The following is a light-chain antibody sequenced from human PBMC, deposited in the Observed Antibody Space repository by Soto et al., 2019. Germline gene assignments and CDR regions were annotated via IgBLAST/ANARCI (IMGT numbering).Light chain of an antibody. V-gene: IGLV2-11*01. CDR3: CSYAGSYTYV. Sequence: QSVLTQPRSVSGSPGQSVTISCTGTSSDFGGYNYVSWYQHHPGKAPKLMIYDVSERPSGVPDRFSGSKSGNTASLTISGLQAEDEADYFCCSYAGSYTYVFGTGTKV. J-gene: IGLJ1*01. CDR2: DVS. CDR1: SSDFGGYNY.